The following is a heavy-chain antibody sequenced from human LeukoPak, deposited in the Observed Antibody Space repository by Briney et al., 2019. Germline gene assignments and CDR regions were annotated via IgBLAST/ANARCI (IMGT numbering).Heavy chain of an antibody. V-gene: IGHV1-18*04. CDR1: GYTFTGYY. Sequence: ASVKVSCKASGYTFTGYYMHWVRQAPGQGLEWMGWISAYNGNTNYAQKLQGRVTMTTDTSTSTAYMELRSLRSDDTAVYYCARDELFDYWGQGTLVTVSS. D-gene: IGHD1-26*01. CDR2: ISAYNGNT. CDR3: ARDELFDY. J-gene: IGHJ4*02.